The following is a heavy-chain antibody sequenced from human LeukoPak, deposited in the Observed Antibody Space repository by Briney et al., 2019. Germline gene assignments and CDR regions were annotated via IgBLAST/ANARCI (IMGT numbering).Heavy chain of an antibody. D-gene: IGHD5-18*01. Sequence: ASVKASCKASGYTFSSYYMHWVRQAPGQGLEWMGIINPSGGSTSYAQKFQGRVTMTRDTSTSTVYMELSSLRSEDTAVYYCASSGYRYGDIDYWGQGTLVTVSS. V-gene: IGHV1-46*01. CDR3: ASSGYRYGDIDY. J-gene: IGHJ4*02. CDR2: INPSGGST. CDR1: GYTFSSYY.